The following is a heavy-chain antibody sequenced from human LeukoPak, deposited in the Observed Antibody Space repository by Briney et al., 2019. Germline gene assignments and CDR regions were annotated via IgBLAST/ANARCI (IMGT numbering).Heavy chain of an antibody. CDR3: AKAYYDFWSGYYKYYFDY. CDR2: ISSSGSTI. D-gene: IGHD3-3*01. J-gene: IGHJ4*02. CDR1: GFTFSDYY. V-gene: IGHV3-11*01. Sequence: PGGSLRLSCAASGFTFSDYYMSWIRQAPGKGLEWVSYISSSGSTIYYADSVKGRFTISRDNSKNTLYLQMTRLRAEDTAVYYCAKAYYDFWSGYYKYYFDYWGQGTLVTVSS.